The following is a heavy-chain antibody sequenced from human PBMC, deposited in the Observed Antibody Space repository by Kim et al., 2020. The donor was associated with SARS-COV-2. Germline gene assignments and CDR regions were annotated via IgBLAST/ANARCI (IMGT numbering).Heavy chain of an antibody. J-gene: IGHJ6*02. CDR3: TREYDFWSGYYYYYGMDV. D-gene: IGHD3-3*01. Sequence: KGRFTISRDDSKSIAYLQMNSLKTEDTAVYYCTREYDFWSGYYYYYGMDVWGQGTTVTVSS. V-gene: IGHV3-49*02.